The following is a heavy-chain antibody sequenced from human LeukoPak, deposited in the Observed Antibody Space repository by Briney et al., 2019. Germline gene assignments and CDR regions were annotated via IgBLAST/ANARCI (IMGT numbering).Heavy chain of an antibody. CDR3: ALPRRDGYNFDY. J-gene: IGHJ4*02. Sequence: SVKISCKASGGTFSSYAISWVRQAPGQGLEWMGGIIPIFGTANYAQKFQGRVTITTDESTSTAYMELSSLRSEDTAVYYCALPRRDGYNFDYWGQGTLVTVSS. V-gene: IGHV1-69*05. CDR2: IIPIFGTA. CDR1: GGTFSSYA. D-gene: IGHD5-24*01.